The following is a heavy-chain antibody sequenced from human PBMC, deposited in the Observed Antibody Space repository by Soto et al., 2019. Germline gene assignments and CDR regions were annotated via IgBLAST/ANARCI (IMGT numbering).Heavy chain of an antibody. CDR3: ASRRPPYSGSYYYGMDV. D-gene: IGHD1-26*01. CDR2: ISAYNGNT. Sequence: ASVKVSCKASGYTFTSYGISWVRQAPGQGLEWMGWISAYNGNTNYAQKLQGRVTMTTDTSTSTAYMELRSLRSDDTAVYYCASRRPPYSGSYYYGMDVWGQGATVTVSS. J-gene: IGHJ6*02. V-gene: IGHV1-18*04. CDR1: GYTFTSYG.